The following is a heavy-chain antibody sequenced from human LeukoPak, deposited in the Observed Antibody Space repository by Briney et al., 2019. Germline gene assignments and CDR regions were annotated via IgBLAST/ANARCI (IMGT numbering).Heavy chain of an antibody. Sequence: GSLRLSCAASGFTVSSNYMSWIRQPPGKGLEWIGYIYYSGSTNYNPSLKSRVTISVDTSKNQFSLKLSSVTAADTAVYYCARQYASNSGWLIFDYWGQGTLVTVSS. CDR3: ARQYASNSGWLIFDY. D-gene: IGHD6-19*01. CDR1: GFTVSSNY. CDR2: IYYSGST. J-gene: IGHJ4*02. V-gene: IGHV4-59*02.